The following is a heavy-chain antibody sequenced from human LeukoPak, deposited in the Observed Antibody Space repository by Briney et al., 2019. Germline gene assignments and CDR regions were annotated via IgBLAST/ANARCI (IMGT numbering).Heavy chain of an antibody. D-gene: IGHD6-19*01. J-gene: IGHJ3*02. CDR3: ARDQSRYSSGWTPLKI. V-gene: IGHV1-18*01. CDR2: ISAYNGNT. Sequence: GASVKVSCKASGYTFTSYGISWVRQAPGQGLEWMGRISAYNGNTNYAQKLQGRVTMTTDTSTSTAYMELRSLRSDDTAVYYCARDQSRYSSGWTPLKIWGQGTMVTVSS. CDR1: GYTFTSYG.